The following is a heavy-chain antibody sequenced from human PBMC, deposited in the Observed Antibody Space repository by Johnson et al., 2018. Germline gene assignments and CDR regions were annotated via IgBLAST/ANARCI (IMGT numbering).Heavy chain of an antibody. CDR2: ISSNSAYI. CDR3: ARDWEVMATITRYFQH. D-gene: IGHD5-24*01. CDR1: GFTFSRYT. V-gene: IGHV3-21*01. Sequence: VQLQESGGGLVKPGGSLRLSCAASGFTFSRYTLNWVRQAPGKGLEWVSSISSNSAYIYYADSVKGRFTISRDNAKDSLYLQMNSLRAEDTALYYCARDWEVMATITRYFQHWGQGTLVTVSS. J-gene: IGHJ1*01.